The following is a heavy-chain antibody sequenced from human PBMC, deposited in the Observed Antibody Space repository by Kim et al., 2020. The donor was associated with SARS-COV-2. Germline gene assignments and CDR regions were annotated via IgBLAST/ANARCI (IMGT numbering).Heavy chain of an antibody. CDR1: GCSFNNYC. V-gene: IGHV4-4*08. D-gene: IGHD5-18*01. CDR2: IKNRGST. Sequence: SETLSLTCAVSGCSFNNYCRSWVRQPPGKGLEWIGHIKNRGSTDSNAYRKSGNTISVDTTKNQITPKLSPVNAAETAENYWARRTIGYSYGPGFDCWCRG. J-gene: IGHJ4*02. CDR3: ARRTIGYSYGPGFDC.